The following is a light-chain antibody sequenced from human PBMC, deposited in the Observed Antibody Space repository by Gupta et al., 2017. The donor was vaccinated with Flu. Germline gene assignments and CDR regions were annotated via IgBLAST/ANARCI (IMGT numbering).Light chain of an antibody. J-gene: IGLJ3*02. Sequence: QPVLTQPPSASGAPGQTVTMSCSGSTPNIGSNTVDWYQQVPGTAPKLLIYRDNHRPSGFPDRFSGSKSGTSASLAISGLQPEYEADYYCAAWDDSLNGRVFGGGTKLTV. CDR3: AAWDDSLNGRV. CDR1: TPNIGSNT. V-gene: IGLV1-44*01. CDR2: RDN.